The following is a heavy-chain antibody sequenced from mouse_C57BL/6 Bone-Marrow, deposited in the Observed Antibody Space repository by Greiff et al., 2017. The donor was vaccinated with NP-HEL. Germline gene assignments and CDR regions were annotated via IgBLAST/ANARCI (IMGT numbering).Heavy chain of an antibody. J-gene: IGHJ3*01. V-gene: IGHV1-59*01. Sequence: QVQLQQPGAELVRPGTSVKLSCKASGYTFTSYWMHWVKQRPGQGLEWIGVIDPSDSYTNYNQKFKGKASLTVDPSSSTACMQLSSLTSEDSAVYYCAGGRLLRQGFAYWGQGTLVTVSA. D-gene: IGHD1-2*01. CDR2: IDPSDSYT. CDR1: GYTFTSYW. CDR3: AGGRLLRQGFAY.